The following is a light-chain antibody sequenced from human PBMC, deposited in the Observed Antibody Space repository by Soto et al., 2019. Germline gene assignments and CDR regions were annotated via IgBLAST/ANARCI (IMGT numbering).Light chain of an antibody. J-gene: IGLJ1*01. V-gene: IGLV2-23*01. Sequence: QSALTQPAPVSGSPGQSITISCTGTSSDVGSYNLVSWYQQHPGKAPKLMIYEGSKRPSGVSNRFSGSKSGNTASLTISGVQAEDEADYYCCSHAGSSTYVFGTGTKVTVL. CDR2: EGS. CDR1: SSDVGSYNL. CDR3: CSHAGSSTYV.